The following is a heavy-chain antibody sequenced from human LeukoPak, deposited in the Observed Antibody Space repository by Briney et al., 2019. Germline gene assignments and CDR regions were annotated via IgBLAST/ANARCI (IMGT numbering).Heavy chain of an antibody. CDR2: INHSGST. D-gene: IGHD2-2*01. J-gene: IGHJ6*03. V-gene: IGHV4-34*01. Sequence: PSETLSLTCAVYGGSFSGYYWSWIRQPPGKGLEWIGEINHSGSTNYNPSLKSRVTISVDTSKNQFSLKLSSVTAADTAVYYCARGAMKRRVVPAAPGRCYMDVWGKGTTVTVSS. CDR3: ARGAMKRRVVPAAPGRCYMDV. CDR1: GGSFSGYY.